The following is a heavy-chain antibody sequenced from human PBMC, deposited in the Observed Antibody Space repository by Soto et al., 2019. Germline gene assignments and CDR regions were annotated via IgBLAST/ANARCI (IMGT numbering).Heavy chain of an antibody. CDR3: ARCQVTGLWLH. CDR2: INHSGST. J-gene: IGHJ1*01. CDR1: GGSFSGYY. D-gene: IGHD1-20*01. V-gene: IGHV4-34*01. Sequence: QVQLQQWGAGLLKPSETLSLTCAVYGGSFSGYYWSWIRQPPGKGLEWIGEINHSGSTNYNPSLKSRVTISVDASKNQFSLKLSSVTAAGAAVYYCARCQVTGLWLHWGQGTLVTVSS.